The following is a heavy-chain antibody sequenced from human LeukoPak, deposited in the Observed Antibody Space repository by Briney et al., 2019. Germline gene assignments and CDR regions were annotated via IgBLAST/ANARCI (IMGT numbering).Heavy chain of an antibody. Sequence: AGGSLRLSCAASGFTFSDSLMSWVRQAPGKGLEWVANMNQDGSAKDYVDSVKGRFTISRDNARNSLYLQMSSLRAEDTAVYYCATYTHWVAGDVWGQGTTVTVSS. CDR1: GFTFSDSL. J-gene: IGHJ6*02. CDR3: ATYTHWVAGDV. CDR2: MNQDGSAK. V-gene: IGHV3-7*01. D-gene: IGHD3-16*01.